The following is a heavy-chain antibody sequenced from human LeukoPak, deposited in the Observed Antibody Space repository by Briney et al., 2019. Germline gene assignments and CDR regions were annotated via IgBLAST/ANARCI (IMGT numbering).Heavy chain of an antibody. CDR2: IYPGDSDT. J-gene: IGHJ4*02. CDR3: ARHLAARRGPQQGDY. V-gene: IGHV5-51*01. D-gene: IGHD6-6*01. Sequence: GESLKISCQGSGYNFATYWIGWARQMPGKGLEWMGIIYPGDSDTRYSPSFQGQVTISADKSISTAYLQWSSLKASDTAMYYCARHLAARRGPQQGDYWGQGTLVTVSS. CDR1: GYNFATYW.